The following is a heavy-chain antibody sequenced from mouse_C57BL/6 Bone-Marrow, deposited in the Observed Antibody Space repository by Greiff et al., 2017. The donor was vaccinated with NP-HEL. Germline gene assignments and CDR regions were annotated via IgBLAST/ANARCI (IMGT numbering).Heavy chain of an antibody. CDR3: ARELGLWFAY. Sequence: VQLKESGGGLVKPGGSLKLSCAASGFTFSSYAMSWVRQTPEKRLEWVATISDGGSYTYYPDNVKGRFTISRDNAKNNLYLQMSHLKSEDTAMYYCARELGLWFAYWGQGTLVTVSA. CDR2: ISDGGSYT. V-gene: IGHV5-4*01. CDR1: GFTFSSYA. J-gene: IGHJ3*01. D-gene: IGHD4-1*01.